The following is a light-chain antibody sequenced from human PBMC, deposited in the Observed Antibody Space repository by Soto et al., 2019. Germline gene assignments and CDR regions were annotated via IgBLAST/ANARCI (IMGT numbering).Light chain of an antibody. Sequence: EIVMTQSPAPLSVSPGERATLSCRASQSVSSNLAWYQQKPGQAPRLLICGASTRATGIPARFSGSGSGTEFTLTISSLQSEDFAVYYCQQYNNWPQAFGQGTKVEIK. V-gene: IGKV3-15*01. CDR1: QSVSSN. CDR3: QQYNNWPQA. CDR2: GAS. J-gene: IGKJ1*01.